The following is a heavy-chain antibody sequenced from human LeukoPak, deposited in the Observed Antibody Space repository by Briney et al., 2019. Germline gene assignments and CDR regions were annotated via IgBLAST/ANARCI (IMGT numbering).Heavy chain of an antibody. J-gene: IGHJ6*02. CDR1: GFTFSTYW. D-gene: IGHD3-16*01. CDR3: GGEFSSSPASMDV. Sequence: GGSLRLSCAASGFTFSTYWMHWVRQAPGKGLVWVSRINSDGSSTSYADSVKGRFTISRDNAKNTLYLQMNNLRAEDTAVYYCGGEFSSSPASMDVWGQGASVTVSS. CDR2: INSDGSST. V-gene: IGHV3-74*01.